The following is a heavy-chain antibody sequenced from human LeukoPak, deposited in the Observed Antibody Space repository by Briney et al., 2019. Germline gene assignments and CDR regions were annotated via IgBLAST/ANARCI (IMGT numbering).Heavy chain of an antibody. CDR2: INPSGGST. CDR3: AREAGATDY. Sequence: ASVKVSFKASGYTFTYYCIYWVRQAPGQGLEWMGLINPSGGSTRYAQNFQGRVTMTRDTSTSTVYMELSSLRSEDTAVYYCAREAGATDYWGQGTLVTVSS. J-gene: IGHJ4*02. D-gene: IGHD1-26*01. CDR1: GYTFTYYC. V-gene: IGHV1-46*01.